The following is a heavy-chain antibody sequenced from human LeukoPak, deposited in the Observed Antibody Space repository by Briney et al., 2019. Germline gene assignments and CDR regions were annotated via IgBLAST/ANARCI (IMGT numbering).Heavy chain of an antibody. CDR1: GYTFTGYY. D-gene: IGHD2-15*01. Sequence: ASVKVSCKASGYTFTGYYMHWVRQAPGQGLEWMGCINPNSGGTNYAQKFQGRVTMTRDTSISTAYMELSRLRSDDTAVYYCARDRYCSGGSCHRWFDPWGQGTLSPSPQ. CDR2: INPNSGGT. CDR3: ARDRYCSGGSCHRWFDP. V-gene: IGHV1-2*02. J-gene: IGHJ5*02.